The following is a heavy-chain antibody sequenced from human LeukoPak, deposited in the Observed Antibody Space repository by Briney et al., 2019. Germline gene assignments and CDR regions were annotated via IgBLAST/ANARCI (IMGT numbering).Heavy chain of an antibody. Sequence: SETLSLTCTVSGGSISSYYWSWIRQPPGKGLEWIGYIYYSGSTNYNPSLKSRVTISVDTSKNQFSLKLSSVTAADTAVYYCARCQDVLLWFGESVNWFDPWGQGTLVTVSS. CDR3: ARCQDVLLWFGESVNWFDP. CDR2: IYYSGST. V-gene: IGHV4-59*01. CDR1: GGSISSYY. D-gene: IGHD3-10*01. J-gene: IGHJ5*02.